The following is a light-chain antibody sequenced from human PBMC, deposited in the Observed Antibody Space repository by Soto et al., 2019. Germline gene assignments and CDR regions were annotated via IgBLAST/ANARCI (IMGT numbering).Light chain of an antibody. CDR2: STS. CDR1: TGAVTSGYY. V-gene: IGLV7-43*01. Sequence: QAVVTQEPSLTVSPGGTGTLTCASSTGAVTSGYYPNWVQQKPGQAPSALIYSTSNKHSWTPARFSRTLLGGKAAPTLSGMQTDDEAAYYCIHYYGGAQEIFGGGTKLTV. CDR3: IHYYGGAQEI. J-gene: IGLJ2*01.